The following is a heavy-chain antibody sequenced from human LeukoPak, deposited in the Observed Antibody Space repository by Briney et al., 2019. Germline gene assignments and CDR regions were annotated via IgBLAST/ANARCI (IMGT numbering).Heavy chain of an antibody. CDR3: ARHFHHYYMDV. V-gene: IGHV5-51*01. CDR1: GYSFISYW. Sequence: GGSLRLSCKGSGYSFISYWIGWVRQMPGKGLVWMGIIYPGDSDTRYSPSFQGQVTISADKSISTAYLQWSSLKASDTGNDYCARHFHHYYMDVWRKATTATVCS. J-gene: IGHJ6*03. CDR2: IYPGDSDT.